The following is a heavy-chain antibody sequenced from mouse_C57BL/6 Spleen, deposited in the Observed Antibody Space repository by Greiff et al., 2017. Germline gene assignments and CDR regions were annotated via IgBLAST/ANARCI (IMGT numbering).Heavy chain of an antibody. D-gene: IGHD2-5*01. J-gene: IGHJ2*01. Sequence: QVQLQQSGAELVRPGTSVKMSCKSSGFTFTNYWIGWAKQRPGPGLEWIGYIYPGGGYTYYTEKFKGKATLSADNSTSTAYMQFSSLTSEDSAIXYCERGDSNFYFDYWGQGTTLTVSS. CDR1: GFTFTNYW. CDR3: ERGDSNFYFDY. V-gene: IGHV1-63*01. CDR2: IYPGGGYT.